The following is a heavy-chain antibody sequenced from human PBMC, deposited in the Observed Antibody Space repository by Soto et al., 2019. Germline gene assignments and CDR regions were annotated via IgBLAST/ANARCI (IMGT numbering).Heavy chain of an antibody. CDR3: ARLPDYFTRSGYYYGVDY. D-gene: IGHD3-22*01. CDR2: IIPMFGTA. Sequence: SVKVSCKASGGTFSTYAISWVRQAPGQGLEWMGGIIPMFGTAKYAQKFQGRVTITADESTTTAYMELSSLGSDDTAVYYCARLPDYFTRSGYYYGVDYWGEGTLVTVSS. J-gene: IGHJ4*02. CDR1: GGTFSTYA. V-gene: IGHV1-69*13.